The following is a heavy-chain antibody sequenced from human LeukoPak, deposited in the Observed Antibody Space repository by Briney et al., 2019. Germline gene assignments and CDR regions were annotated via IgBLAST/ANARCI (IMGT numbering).Heavy chain of an antibody. J-gene: IGHJ6*04. CDR1: GGTLRRYA. Sequence: APLKVSSTASGGTLRRYAISWVGQAPGQGLEWMGGIIPIFGTANYAQKFQGRVTITADKPTSTAYMELSSLRSEDTAVYYCARALYNWNHAPYYYYGMDVWGKGTTVTVSS. CDR2: IIPIFGTA. V-gene: IGHV1-69*06. CDR3: ARALYNWNHAPYYYYGMDV. D-gene: IGHD1-14*01.